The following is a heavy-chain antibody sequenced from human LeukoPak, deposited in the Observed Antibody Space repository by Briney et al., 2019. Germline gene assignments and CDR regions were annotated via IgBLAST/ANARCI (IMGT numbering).Heavy chain of an antibody. CDR1: GFTFSSYG. CDR3: AKDGLLWFGDRPYYFDY. D-gene: IGHD3-10*01. Sequence: PGGSLRLSCAASGFTFSSYGMHWVRQAPGKGLEWVAVISYDGSNKYYADSVKGRFTISRDNSKNTLYLQMNSLRAEDTAMYYCAKDGLLWFGDRPYYFDYWGQGTLVTVSS. V-gene: IGHV3-30*18. J-gene: IGHJ4*02. CDR2: ISYDGSNK.